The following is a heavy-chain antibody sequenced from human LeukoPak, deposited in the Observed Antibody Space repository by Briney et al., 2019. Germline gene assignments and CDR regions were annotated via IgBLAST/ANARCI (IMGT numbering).Heavy chain of an antibody. D-gene: IGHD3-10*01. Sequence: GGSLRLSCVASGFTFSSYGMSWVRQAPGKGLEWVSAISGNGGSTYYADSVKGGFAISRDTSKNTLYLQMNSLRAEDTAVYYCAKVGPSLVRGLIRGGARYYYNYMDVWGKGTTVTISS. V-gene: IGHV3-23*01. CDR2: ISGNGGST. CDR1: GFTFSSYG. CDR3: AKVGPSLVRGLIRGGARYYYNYMDV. J-gene: IGHJ6*03.